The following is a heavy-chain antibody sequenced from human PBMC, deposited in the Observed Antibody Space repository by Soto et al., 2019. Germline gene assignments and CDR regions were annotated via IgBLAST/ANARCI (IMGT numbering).Heavy chain of an antibody. V-gene: IGHV3-7*01. J-gene: IGHJ3*02. CDR2: IKQDGSEK. D-gene: IGHD6-19*01. CDR1: GFTFSSYW. Sequence: GGSLRLSCAASGFTFSSYWMSWVRQAPGKGLEWVANIKQDGSEKYYVDSVKGRFTISRDNAKNSLYLQMNSLRAEDTAVYYCARVLVNGWYSGYAFDIWGQGTMVTVSS. CDR3: ARVLVNGWYSGYAFDI.